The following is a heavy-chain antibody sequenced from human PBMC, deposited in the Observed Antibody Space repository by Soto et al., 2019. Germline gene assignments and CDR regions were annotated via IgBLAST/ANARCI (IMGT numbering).Heavy chain of an antibody. D-gene: IGHD6-6*01. CDR3: ARQVLCKRYCSSGMAFRLKRSSVIGFPAEY. J-gene: IGHJ1*01. Sequence: KGLEWVSSISSSSSYIYYADSVKGRFTISRDNSKNTLYLQMNSLRAEDTAVYYCARQVLCKRYCSSGMAFRLKRSSVIGFPAEY. CDR2: ISSSSSYI. V-gene: IGHV3-21*04.